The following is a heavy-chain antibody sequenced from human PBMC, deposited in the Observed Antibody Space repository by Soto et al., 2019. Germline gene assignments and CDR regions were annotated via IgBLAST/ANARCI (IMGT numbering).Heavy chain of an antibody. J-gene: IGHJ4*02. CDR2: ISSSSSYI. D-gene: IGHD6-13*01. Sequence: PGGSLRLSCAASGFTFSSYSMNWVRQAPGKGLEWVSSISSSSSYIYYADSVKGRFTISRDNAKNSLYLQMNSLRAEDTAVYYCARDRRGRSSSPIDYWGQGTLVKVSS. CDR1: GFTFSSYS. CDR3: ARDRRGRSSSPIDY. V-gene: IGHV3-21*01.